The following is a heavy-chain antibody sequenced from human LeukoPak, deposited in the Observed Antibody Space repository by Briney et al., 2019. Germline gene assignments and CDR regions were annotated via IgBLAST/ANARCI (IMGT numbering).Heavy chain of an antibody. V-gene: IGHV5-51*01. D-gene: IGHD3-22*01. J-gene: IGHJ4*02. CDR3: ARGGYDSSGYYYFTFDY. CDR1: GYSFTSYW. CDR2: IYPGDSDT. Sequence: GESLNLSRKGSGYSFTSYWIGWVRQMPGKGLEWMGIIYPGDSDTRYSPSFQGQVTISADKSISTAYLQWSSLKASDTAMYYCARGGYDSSGYYYFTFDYWGQGTLVTVSS.